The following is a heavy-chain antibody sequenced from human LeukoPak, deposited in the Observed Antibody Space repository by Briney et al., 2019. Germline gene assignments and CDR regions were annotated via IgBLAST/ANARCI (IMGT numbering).Heavy chain of an antibody. CDR1: GGSISSYF. CDR3: ARQDYGDYMGVDY. D-gene: IGHD4-17*01. Sequence: PSETLSVTCIVPGGSISSYFWSWIRQPPGKGLWWIGYIYYSRSTNYNPSLKSRVTISEDTSKNQFSLKLSSVTAADTAVYYCARQDYGDYMGVDYWGQGTLVTVSS. CDR2: IYYSRST. J-gene: IGHJ4*02. V-gene: IGHV4-59*08.